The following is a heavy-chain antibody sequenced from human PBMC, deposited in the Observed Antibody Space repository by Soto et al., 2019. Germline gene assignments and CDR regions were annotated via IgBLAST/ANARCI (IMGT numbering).Heavy chain of an antibody. Sequence: QVQLVESGGGMVQPGRSLRLSSAVSGFTVSTYGMHWVRQAPGKGLEWVAVISRDGGTKYYADSVKGRFTISRDNSRNTLFLEMNSLRGDDMAVYYCTGEVASGYWGQGTLVTVSS. J-gene: IGHJ4*02. CDR2: ISRDGGTK. D-gene: IGHD2-8*02. CDR1: GFTVSTYG. V-gene: IGHV3-30*03. CDR3: TGEVASGY.